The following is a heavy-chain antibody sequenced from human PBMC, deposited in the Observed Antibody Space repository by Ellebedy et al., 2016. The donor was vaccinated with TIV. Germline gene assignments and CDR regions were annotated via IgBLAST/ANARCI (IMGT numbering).Heavy chain of an antibody. CDR1: GFMFSTYW. CDR3: AKPNLPDYGSGISYPSDY. Sequence: GESLKISXAASGFMFSTYWMNWVRQAPGKGLEWVTSIKHDGTDKHYADAVKGRFTISRDNAKNSVDLQMNSLRAEDTAVYYCAKPNLPDYGSGISYPSDYWGQGTLVTVSS. V-gene: IGHV3-7*03. J-gene: IGHJ4*02. CDR2: IKHDGTDK. D-gene: IGHD3-10*01.